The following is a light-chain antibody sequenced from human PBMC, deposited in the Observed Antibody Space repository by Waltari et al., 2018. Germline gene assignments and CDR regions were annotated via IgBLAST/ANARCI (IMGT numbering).Light chain of an antibody. CDR2: AAS. J-gene: IGKJ2*01. CDR1: QSISSY. V-gene: IGKV1-39*01. Sequence: DIQMTQSPSSLSASVGDRVTITCRASQSISSYLNWYQQKPGNAPKLLIYAASSLQSGFPSRFSCSGSGTDFTLTISSLQPEDFATYYCQQSYSTPPYTFGQGTKLEIK. CDR3: QQSYSTPPYT.